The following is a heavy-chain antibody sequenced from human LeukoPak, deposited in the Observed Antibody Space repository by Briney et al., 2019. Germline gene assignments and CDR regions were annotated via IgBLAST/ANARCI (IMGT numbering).Heavy chain of an antibody. CDR2: IYHSGIT. Sequence: SETLSLTCTVSGGSISGYYWGWIRQPPGKGLEWIGSIYHSGITYYNPSLKSRVTISVDTSKNQFSLKLSSVTAADTAVYYCARDRGGYGSGSYYNGWFDPWGQGTLVPVSS. D-gene: IGHD3-10*01. V-gene: IGHV4-38-2*02. J-gene: IGHJ5*02. CDR1: GGSISGYY. CDR3: ARDRGGYGSGSYYNGWFDP.